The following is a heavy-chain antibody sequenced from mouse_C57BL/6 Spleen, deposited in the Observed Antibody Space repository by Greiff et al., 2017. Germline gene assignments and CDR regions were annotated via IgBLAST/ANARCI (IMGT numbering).Heavy chain of an antibody. CDR1: GYAFSSSW. V-gene: IGHV1-82*01. D-gene: IGHD3-3*01. Sequence: VQLQESGPELVKPGASVKISCKASGYAFSSSWMNWVKQRPGKGLEWIGRIYPSDSDTNYNQKFKGKATLTVDKSSSTAYMQLSSLTSEDSAVYYCAIGGYYAMDYWGQGTSVTVSS. CDR3: AIGGYYAMDY. CDR2: IYPSDSDT. J-gene: IGHJ4*01.